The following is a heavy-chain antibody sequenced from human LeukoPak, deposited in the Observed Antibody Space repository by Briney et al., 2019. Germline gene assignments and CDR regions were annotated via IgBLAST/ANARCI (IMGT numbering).Heavy chain of an antibody. CDR1: GFTFSTYN. CDR3: ARDVGASAPDAFDI. CDR2: ISSSSNHI. Sequence: PGGSLRLSCAASGFTFSTYNMNWVRQAPGKGLEWVSSISSSSNHIYYADSVKGRFTISRDNAKNSLYLQMNSLRVEDTDVYYCARDVGASAPDAFDIWGQGTMVTVSS. V-gene: IGHV3-21*01. D-gene: IGHD1-26*01. J-gene: IGHJ3*02.